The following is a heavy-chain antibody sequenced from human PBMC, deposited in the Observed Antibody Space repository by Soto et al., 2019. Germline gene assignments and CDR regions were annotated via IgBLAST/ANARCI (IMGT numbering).Heavy chain of an antibody. Sequence: PSETLSLTCTGSGGSVSSGSYYWSWIRQPPGKGLEWIGYIYYSGSTNYNPSLKSRVTISVDTSKNQFSLKLSSVTAADTAVYYCARGYYDILTGYFVDYWGQGTLVTVSS. CDR2: IYYSGST. CDR3: ARGYYDILTGYFVDY. J-gene: IGHJ4*02. V-gene: IGHV4-61*01. CDR1: GGSVSSGSYY. D-gene: IGHD3-9*01.